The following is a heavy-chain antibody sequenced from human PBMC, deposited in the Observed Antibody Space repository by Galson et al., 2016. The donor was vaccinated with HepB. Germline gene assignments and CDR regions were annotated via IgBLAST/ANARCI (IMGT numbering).Heavy chain of an antibody. J-gene: IGHJ4*02. CDR2: INQDGSEK. V-gene: IGHV3-7*01. CDR3: ARDTDSGSRADW. D-gene: IGHD6-25*01. Sequence: SLRLSCAASGFTFNFYLMSWVRQAPGKGLEWVANINQDGSEKSYMDSVKGRFTISRDNAKNSLYLQMNSLRAEDTAVYYCARDTDSGSRADWWGQGTLVTVSS. CDR1: GFTFNFYL.